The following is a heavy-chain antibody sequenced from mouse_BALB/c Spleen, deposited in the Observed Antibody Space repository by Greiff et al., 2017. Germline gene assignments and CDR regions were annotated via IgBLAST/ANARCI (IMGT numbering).Heavy chain of an antibody. CDR3: ARDSFHYYGSSYYYAMDY. Sequence: VMLVESGPGLVAPSQSLSITCTVSGFSLTSYGVHWVRQPPGKGLEWLGVIWAGGSTNYNSALMSRLSISKDNSKSQVFLKMNSLQTDDTAMYYCARDSFHYYGSSYYYAMDYWGQGTSVTVSS. CDR2: IWAGGST. D-gene: IGHD1-1*01. CDR1: GFSLTSYG. V-gene: IGHV2-9*02. J-gene: IGHJ4*01.